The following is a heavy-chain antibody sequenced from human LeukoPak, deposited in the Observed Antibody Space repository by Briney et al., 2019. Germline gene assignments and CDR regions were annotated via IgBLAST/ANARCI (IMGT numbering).Heavy chain of an antibody. J-gene: IGHJ4*02. D-gene: IGHD1-26*01. CDR2: IYYSGST. V-gene: IGHV4-59*11. CDR3: ARTSYYSELDY. CDR1: GGSISSHY. Sequence: SETLSLTCTVSGGSISSHYWSWIRQPPGKGLEWIGYIYYSGSTNYNPSLKSRVTISVDTSKNQSSLKLSSVTAADTAVYYCARTSYYSELDYWGQRTLVTVSS.